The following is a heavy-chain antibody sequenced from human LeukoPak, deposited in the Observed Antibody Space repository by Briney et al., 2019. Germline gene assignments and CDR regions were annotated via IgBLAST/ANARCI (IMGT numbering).Heavy chain of an antibody. CDR2: IKLDVSET. D-gene: IGHD3-10*01. V-gene: IGHV3-7*01. J-gene: IGHJ3*01. CDR3: ARKGNAFDF. CDR1: GFTFSSYW. Sequence: GGSLRLSCAASGFTFSSYWMTWVRQAPGRGLEWVANIKLDVSETYYVDSVRGRFTISRDNTKNSLYLQMDSLRAEDTAVYYCARKGNAFDFWGQGTMVTVSS.